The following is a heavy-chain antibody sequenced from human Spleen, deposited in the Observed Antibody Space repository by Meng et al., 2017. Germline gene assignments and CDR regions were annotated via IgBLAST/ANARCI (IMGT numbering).Heavy chain of an antibody. D-gene: IGHD6-13*01. V-gene: IGHV1-2*06. Sequence: ASVKVSCKASGYTFTGYYIHWVRQVPGQGPEWMGRINPNSGGTNSAQKFQGRVTMTGDTSISTAYMDLSGLRSDDTAVYYCARDEDISAAGKLFGDYWGQGTLVTVSS. J-gene: IGHJ4*02. CDR3: ARDEDISAAGKLFGDY. CDR2: INPNSGGT. CDR1: GYTFTGYY.